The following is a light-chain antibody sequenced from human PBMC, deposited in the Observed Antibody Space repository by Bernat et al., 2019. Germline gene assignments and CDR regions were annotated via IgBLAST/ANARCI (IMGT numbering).Light chain of an antibody. V-gene: IGLV3-1*01. CDR3: QAWDSSTGV. CDR1: RLVNKY. J-gene: IGLJ3*02. CDR2: RDN. Sequence: SYDLTQPPSVSVSPEQTATITCTGDRLVNKYTCCYQQKPGQTPLGVVYRDNKRPPGIPEPFSAAKSGNPATLPISGTQAVDEADYYCQAWDSSTGVFGGGTKLTVL.